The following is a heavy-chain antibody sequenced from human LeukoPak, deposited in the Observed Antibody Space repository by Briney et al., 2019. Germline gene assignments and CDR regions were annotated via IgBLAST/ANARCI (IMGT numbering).Heavy chain of an antibody. Sequence: PSETLSLTCTVSGGSISSYYWSWIRQPAGKGLGWIGRIYTSGSTNYNPSLKSRVTMSVDTSKNQFSLKLSSVTAADTAVYYCARGRIALRLWHFDYWGQGTLVTVSS. CDR1: GGSISSYY. CDR3: ARGRIALRLWHFDY. CDR2: IYTSGST. V-gene: IGHV4-4*07. J-gene: IGHJ4*02. D-gene: IGHD5-12*01.